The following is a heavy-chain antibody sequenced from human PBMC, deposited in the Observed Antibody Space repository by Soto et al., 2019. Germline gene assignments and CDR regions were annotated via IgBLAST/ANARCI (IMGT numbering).Heavy chain of an antibody. J-gene: IGHJ6*02. Sequence: PSETLSLTCTVSGGSTSSGDYYWSWIRQPPGKGLEWIGYIYYSGSTYYNPSLKSRVTISVDTSKNQFSLKLSSVTAADTAVYYCASRLEPPVTTDYYYGTDVWGQGTTVTVSS. V-gene: IGHV4-30-4*01. CDR1: GGSTSSGDYY. CDR2: IYYSGST. CDR3: ASRLEPPVTTDYYYGTDV.